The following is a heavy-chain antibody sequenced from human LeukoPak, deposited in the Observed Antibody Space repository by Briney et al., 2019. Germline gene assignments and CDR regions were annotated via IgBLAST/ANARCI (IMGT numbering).Heavy chain of an antibody. CDR3: AREYSSSSGRRAFDI. Sequence: SETLSLTCTVSGGSISSYYWNWIRQPPGKGLEWIGYIYYSGSTNYNPSLNSRVTILVDTSKDQFSLRLSSVPAADTAVYYCAREYSSSSGRRAFDIWGQGTMVTVSS. J-gene: IGHJ3*02. V-gene: IGHV4-59*08. CDR2: IYYSGST. CDR1: GGSISSYY. D-gene: IGHD6-6*01.